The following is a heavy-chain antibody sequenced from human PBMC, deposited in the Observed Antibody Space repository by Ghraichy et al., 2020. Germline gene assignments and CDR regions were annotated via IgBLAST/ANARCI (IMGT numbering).Heavy chain of an antibody. J-gene: IGHJ3*02. CDR1: GFTFSDYY. V-gene: IGHV3-11*06. CDR2: ISSSSSYT. D-gene: IGHD3-10*01. CDR3: ARGHGGSYYPLWAFDI. Sequence: GGSLRLSCAASGFTFSDYYMSWIRQAPGKGLEWVSYISSSSSYTNYADSVKGRFTISRDNAKNSLYLQMNSLRAEDTAVYYCARGHGGSYYPLWAFDIWGQGTMVTVSS.